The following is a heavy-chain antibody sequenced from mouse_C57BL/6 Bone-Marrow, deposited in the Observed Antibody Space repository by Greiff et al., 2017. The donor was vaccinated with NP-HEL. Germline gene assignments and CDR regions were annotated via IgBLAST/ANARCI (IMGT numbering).Heavy chain of an antibody. D-gene: IGHD2-10*02. V-gene: IGHV1-69*01. J-gene: IGHJ3*01. Sequence: QVQLQQPGAELVMPGASVKLSCKASGYTFTSYWMHWVKQRPGQGLEWIGEIDPSDSYTNYNQKFKGKSTLTVDKSSSPAYMQLSILSSEDSAVYYCGALAWFAYWGQGTLVTVSA. CDR1: GYTFTSYW. CDR2: IDPSDSYT. CDR3: GALAWFAY.